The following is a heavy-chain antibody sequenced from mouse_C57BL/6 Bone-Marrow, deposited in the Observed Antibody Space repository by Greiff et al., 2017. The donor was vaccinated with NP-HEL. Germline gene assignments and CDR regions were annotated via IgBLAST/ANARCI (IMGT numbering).Heavy chain of an antibody. J-gene: IGHJ4*01. Sequence: EVHLVESGGGLVKPGGSLKLSCAASGFTFSSYAMSWVRQTPEKRLEWVATISDGGSYTYYPDNVKGRFTISRDNAKNNLYLQMSHLKSEDTAMYYCARERDYSNYVYYAMDYWGQGTSVTVSS. CDR1: GFTFSSYA. D-gene: IGHD2-5*01. CDR2: ISDGGSYT. CDR3: ARERDYSNYVYYAMDY. V-gene: IGHV5-4*01.